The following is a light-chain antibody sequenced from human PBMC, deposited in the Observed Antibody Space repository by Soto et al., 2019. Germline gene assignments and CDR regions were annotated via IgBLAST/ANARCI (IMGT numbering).Light chain of an antibody. CDR2: DAS. Sequence: DIQMTQSPSTLSASVGDRVTITCRASQSISSWLAWYQQKPGKAPKLLIYDASSLESGVPSRFTGSGSATEFTLTISSLQPDDFATDYCQQYNNYWTFGQGTGVEIK. V-gene: IGKV1-5*01. CDR1: QSISSW. J-gene: IGKJ1*01. CDR3: QQYNNYWT.